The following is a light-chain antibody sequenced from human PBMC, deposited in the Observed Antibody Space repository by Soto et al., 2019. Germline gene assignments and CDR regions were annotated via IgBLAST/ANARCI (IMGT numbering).Light chain of an antibody. CDR2: EVS. V-gene: IGLV2-14*01. J-gene: IGLJ1*01. Sequence: QSVLTQPASVSGSPGQSITISCTGTSSDVGGYNYVSWYQHRPGKAPQLMIYEVSNRPSGVSIRFSGSKSGNTASLTISGLQAEDEADYYCSSRTSSSTYYVFGTGTKVTVL. CDR3: SSRTSSSTYYV. CDR1: SSDVGGYNY.